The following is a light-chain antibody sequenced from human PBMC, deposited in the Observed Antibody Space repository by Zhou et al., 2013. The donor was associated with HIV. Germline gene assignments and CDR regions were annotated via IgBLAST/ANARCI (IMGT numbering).Light chain of an antibody. V-gene: IGKV1-9*01. CDR2: AAS. CDR1: QGISSY. Sequence: DIQLTQSPSFLSASVGDRVTITCRASQGISSYLAWYQQKSGKAPKLLIYAASTLQSGVPSTFSGSGSGTEFTLTISSLQPEDFATYYCQQYDSYPLTFGGGPRWRS. CDR3: QQYDSYPLT. J-gene: IGKJ4*01.